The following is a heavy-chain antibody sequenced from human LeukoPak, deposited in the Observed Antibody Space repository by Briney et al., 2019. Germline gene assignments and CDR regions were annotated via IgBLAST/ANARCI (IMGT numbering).Heavy chain of an antibody. V-gene: IGHV3-7*01. CDR3: AREYRNAYYYYYGMDV. Sequence: GGSLRLSCAASGFTFSSYWMSWVRQAPGKGLEWVANIKQDGSEKYYVDSVRGRFTISRDNAKNSLYPQMNSLRAEDTAVYYCAREYRNAYYYYYGMDVWGQGTTVTVSS. CDR2: IKQDGSEK. CDR1: GFTFSSYW. D-gene: IGHD1-1*01. J-gene: IGHJ6*02.